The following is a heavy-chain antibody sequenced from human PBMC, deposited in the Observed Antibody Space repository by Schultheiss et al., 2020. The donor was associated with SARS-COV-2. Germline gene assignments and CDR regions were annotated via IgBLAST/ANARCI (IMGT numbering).Heavy chain of an antibody. D-gene: IGHD1-26*01. V-gene: IGHV3-30*01. Sequence: GGSLRLSCAASGFTFSSYAMHWVRQAPGKGLEWVAVISYDGSNKYYADSVKGRFTISRDNSKNTLYLQMNSLRAEDTAVYYCARDPSSYSGSYGVVLDYWGQGTLVTVSS. CDR3: ARDPSSYSGSYGVVLDY. J-gene: IGHJ4*02. CDR2: ISYDGSNK. CDR1: GFTFSSYA.